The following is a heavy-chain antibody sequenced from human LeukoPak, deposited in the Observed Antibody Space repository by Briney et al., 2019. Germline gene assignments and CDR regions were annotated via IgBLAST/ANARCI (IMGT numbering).Heavy chain of an antibody. Sequence: PGGSLRLSCAASGFTFSSYAMSWVRQAPGKGLEWVSGISWNSGSIGYADSVKGRFTISRDNAKNSLYLQMNSLRAEDTALYYYANSLHYGDYPFDAFDIWGQGTMVTVSS. CDR2: ISWNSGSI. CDR1: GFTFSSYA. D-gene: IGHD4-17*01. CDR3: ANSLHYGDYPFDAFDI. V-gene: IGHV3-9*01. J-gene: IGHJ3*02.